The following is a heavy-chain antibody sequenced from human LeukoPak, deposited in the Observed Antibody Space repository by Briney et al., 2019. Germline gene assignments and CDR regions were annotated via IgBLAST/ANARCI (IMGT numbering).Heavy chain of an antibody. CDR3: ARDKTRTTEMYYYYGMDV. CDR2: ISYDGSNK. Sequence: GGSLRLSCAASGFTFSSYAMHWVRQAPGKGLEWVAVISYDGSNKYYADSVKGRFTISRDNSKNTLYLQMNSLRAEDTAVYYCARDKTRTTEMYYYYGMDVWGQGTTVTVSS. CDR1: GFTFSSYA. V-gene: IGHV3-30-3*01. J-gene: IGHJ6*02. D-gene: IGHD4-17*01.